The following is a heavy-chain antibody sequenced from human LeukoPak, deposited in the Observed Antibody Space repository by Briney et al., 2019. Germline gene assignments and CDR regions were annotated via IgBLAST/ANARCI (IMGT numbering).Heavy chain of an antibody. D-gene: IGHD5-24*01. V-gene: IGHV3-23*01. CDR2: ISGSGGST. J-gene: IGHJ4*02. CDR1: GFTFSSYA. CDR3: AKDTEEMATIRGGFDY. Sequence: GRSLRLSCAASGFTFSSYAMSWVRQAPGKGLEWVSAISGSGGSTYYADSVKGRFTISRDNSKNTLYLRMNSLRAEDTAVYYCAKDTEEMATIRGGFDYWGQGTLVTVSS.